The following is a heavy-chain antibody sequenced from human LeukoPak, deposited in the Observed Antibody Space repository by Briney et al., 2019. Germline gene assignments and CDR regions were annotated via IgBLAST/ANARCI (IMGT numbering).Heavy chain of an antibody. CDR1: GYTFTGYY. D-gene: IGHD2-2*01. J-gene: IGHJ4*02. Sequence: ASVKVSCKASGYTFTGYYMHWVRQAPGQGIEWMGWSNPNSGGTNYAQKFQGRVTMTGDTSISTAYMELSRLRSDDTAVYYCARDPDIVVVPAAIFDYWGQGTLVTVSS. V-gene: IGHV1-2*02. CDR3: ARDPDIVVVPAAIFDY. CDR2: SNPNSGGT.